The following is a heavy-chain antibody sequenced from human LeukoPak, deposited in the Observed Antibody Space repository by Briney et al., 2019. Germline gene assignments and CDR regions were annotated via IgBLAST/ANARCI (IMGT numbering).Heavy chain of an antibody. CDR3: AREFWSGYYSSDY. V-gene: IGHV3-21*01. CDR1: GFTFSSYS. Sequence: SGGSLRLSXAASGFTFSSYSMNWVRQAPGKGLEWVSSISSSSYIYYADSVKGRFTISRDNAKNSLYLQMNSLRAEDTAVYYCAREFWSGYYSSDYWGQGTLVTVSS. J-gene: IGHJ4*02. D-gene: IGHD3-3*01. CDR2: ISSSSYI.